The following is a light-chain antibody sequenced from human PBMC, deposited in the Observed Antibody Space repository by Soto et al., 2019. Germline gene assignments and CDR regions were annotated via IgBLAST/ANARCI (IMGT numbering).Light chain of an antibody. CDR3: QRYNDYQYI. CDR1: QGISSC. J-gene: IGKJ2*01. V-gene: IGKV1-9*01. Sequence: IQLTQSPSSLSASVGDRVTVTCRASQGISSCLAWYQQKPGKAPDLLIYAASTLQSGVPSSFSGSGSGTDFTLTISSLQPDDFATYYCQRYNDYQYIFGQGTKLEIK. CDR2: AAS.